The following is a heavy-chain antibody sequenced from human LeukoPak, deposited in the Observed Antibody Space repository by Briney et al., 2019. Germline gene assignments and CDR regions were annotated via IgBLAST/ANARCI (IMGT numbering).Heavy chain of an antibody. D-gene: IGHD3-9*01. CDR1: GFTFRNYG. Sequence: GGSLRLSCAASGFTFRNYGMNWVRQAPGKGLEWISYISSSSSTIFYADSVRGRFTMSRDNAENSLYLQVNSLRAEDTAVYYCARDQLYSATGSLDYWGQGTLVTVS. CDR3: ARDQLYSATGSLDY. V-gene: IGHV3-48*04. CDR2: ISSSSSTI. J-gene: IGHJ4*02.